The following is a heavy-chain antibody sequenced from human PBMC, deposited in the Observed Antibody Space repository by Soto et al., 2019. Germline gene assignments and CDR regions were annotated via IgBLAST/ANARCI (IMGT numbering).Heavy chain of an antibody. D-gene: IGHD6-6*01. J-gene: IGHJ4*02. V-gene: IGHV3-23*01. CDR1: GFTFSSYA. CDR2: ISGSDDST. CDR3: AKRSSSSTFDY. Sequence: EVQLLESGGGLVQPGESLRLSCAASGFTFSSYAMSWVRQAPGKGLEWVSVISGSDDSTYYAESVKGRFTMSRDNSKNTLYLQMNSLRAEDTAVYYCAKRSSSSTFDYWGQGTLVTVSS.